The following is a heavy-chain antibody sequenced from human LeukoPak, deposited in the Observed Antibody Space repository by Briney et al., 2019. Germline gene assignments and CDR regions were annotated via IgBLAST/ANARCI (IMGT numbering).Heavy chain of an antibody. CDR1: GGSISSSSYY. CDR3: ARIPSGGYHYYYMDV. J-gene: IGHJ6*03. V-gene: IGHV4-39*01. Sequence: SETLSLTCTVSGGSISSSSYYWGWIRQPPGKGLEWVGSISYIGSTYYNPSLESRVTISVDTSKNQFSLKLTSVTAADTTVYYCARIPSGGYHYYYMDVWGNGTTVTVSS. CDR2: ISYIGST. D-gene: IGHD3-16*01.